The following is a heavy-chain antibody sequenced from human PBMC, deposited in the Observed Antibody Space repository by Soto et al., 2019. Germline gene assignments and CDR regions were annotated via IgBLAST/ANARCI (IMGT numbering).Heavy chain of an antibody. V-gene: IGHV3-30*18. Sequence: QPGRTLRLSCAASGFTFSRYDMHWVRQAPGKGLEWVAVLSYDGSNTYYADSVQGRFTSSRDNSKSTLYPQMNSLRAEETAVYYCAKESNYGLYYYYGMNVWGQVTTGTVAS. D-gene: IGHD4-4*01. CDR1: GFTFSRYD. CDR2: LSYDGSNT. CDR3: AKESNYGLYYYYGMNV. J-gene: IGHJ6*02.